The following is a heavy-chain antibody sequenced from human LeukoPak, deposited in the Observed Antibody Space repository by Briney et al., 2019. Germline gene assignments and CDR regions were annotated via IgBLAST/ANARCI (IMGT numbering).Heavy chain of an antibody. D-gene: IGHD6-13*01. CDR1: GFTFSSYG. J-gene: IGHJ4*02. CDR3: AKDSLQMSSSWYYFDY. V-gene: IGHV3-30*02. Sequence: GGSLRLSCAASGFTFSSYGMHWVRQAPGKGLEWVAFIRYDGSNKYYADSVKGRFTISRDNSKNTLYLQMNSLRAEDTAVYYCAKDSLQMSSSWYYFDYWGQGTLVTVSS. CDR2: IRYDGSNK.